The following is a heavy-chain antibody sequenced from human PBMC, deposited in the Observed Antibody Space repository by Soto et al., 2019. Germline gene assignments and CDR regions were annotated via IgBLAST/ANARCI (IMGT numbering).Heavy chain of an antibody. CDR3: AKSHVLLWFGELLYSYYGMDV. CDR1: GFTFSSYG. CDR2: ISYDGSNK. D-gene: IGHD3-10*01. J-gene: IGHJ6*02. Sequence: QVQLVESGGGVVQPGRSLRLSCAASGFTFSSYGMHWVRQAPGKGLEWVAVISYDGSNKYYADSVKGRFTISRDNSKNTPYLQMNSLRAEYTAVYYCAKSHVLLWFGELLYSYYGMDVWGQGTTVTVSS. V-gene: IGHV3-30*18.